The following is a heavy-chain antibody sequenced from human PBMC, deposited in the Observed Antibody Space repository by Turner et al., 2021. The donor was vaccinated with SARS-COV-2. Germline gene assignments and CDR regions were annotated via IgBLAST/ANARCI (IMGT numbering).Heavy chain of an antibody. Sequence: EVQLVESGGGLVQRGGALRLSCAASVFTFNLFAMGWVRQAPGKGLEWFSGISGSADRTYHADSVRGRFTISRDNSKNTLYLQMNSLRAEDTALYYCASYVWGSYRYIDHWGQGTLVTVSS. V-gene: IGHV3-23*04. CDR3: ASYVWGSYRYIDH. CDR1: VFTFNLFA. D-gene: IGHD3-16*02. J-gene: IGHJ4*02. CDR2: ISGSADRT.